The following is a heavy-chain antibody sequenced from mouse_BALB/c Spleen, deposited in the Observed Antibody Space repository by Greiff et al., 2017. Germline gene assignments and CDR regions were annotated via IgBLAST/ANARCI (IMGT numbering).Heavy chain of an antibody. Sequence: GQLQQPGAELVKPGASVKLSCKASGYTFTSYWMHWVKQRPGQGLEWIGEINPSNGRTNYNEKFKSKATLTVDKSSSTAYMQLSSLTSEDSAVYYCARRDDYDWFAYWGQGTLVTVSA. CDR3: ARRDDYDWFAY. D-gene: IGHD2-4*01. V-gene: IGHV1S81*02. J-gene: IGHJ3*01. CDR1: GYTFTSYW. CDR2: INPSNGRT.